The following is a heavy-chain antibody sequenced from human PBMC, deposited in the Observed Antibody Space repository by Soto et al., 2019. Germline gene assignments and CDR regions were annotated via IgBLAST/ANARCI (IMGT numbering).Heavy chain of an antibody. D-gene: IGHD3-9*01. CDR1: GFTLSEYA. J-gene: IGHJ4*02. CDR3: ARDLRTQYFFDY. Sequence: PGGSLRLSCASSGFTLSEYAMHWVRQAPGKGLEWVAVISYDGSSKYYRDSVKGRFTISRDNSKNTLFLQMDSLRDEDTAVYYCARDLRTQYFFDYRGQGTQVTVSS. CDR2: ISYDGSSK. V-gene: IGHV3-30-3*01.